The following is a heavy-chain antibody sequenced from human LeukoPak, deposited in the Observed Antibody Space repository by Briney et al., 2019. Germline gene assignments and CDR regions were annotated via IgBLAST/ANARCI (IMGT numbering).Heavy chain of an antibody. CDR3: ARGKGARDY. CDR2: ISAYNGDT. CDR1: GYPFTSYG. J-gene: IGHJ4*02. V-gene: IGHV1-18*01. Sequence: GASVQVSFQASGYPFTSYGITWVRQAPGQGLEWMGWISAYNGDTDYAQKLQGRVTMTTDTSTSTAYMELRSLRSDDTAVYYCARGKGARDYWGQGTLVTVSS.